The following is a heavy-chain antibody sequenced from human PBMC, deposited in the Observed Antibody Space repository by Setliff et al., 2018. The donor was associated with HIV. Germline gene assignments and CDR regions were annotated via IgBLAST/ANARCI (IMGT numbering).Heavy chain of an antibody. Sequence: KPSETLSLTCAVYNESFNGYYWSWIRQPPGKGLEWIGEINHSGSTNYNPSLKSRVTISVDTSKNQFSLKLSSVTAADTAVYYCARGEDGYYDSSGSYYFDYWGQGTLVTVSS. V-gene: IGHV4-34*01. CDR3: ARGEDGYYDSSGSYYFDY. J-gene: IGHJ4*02. CDR2: INHSGST. CDR1: NESFNGYY. D-gene: IGHD3-22*01.